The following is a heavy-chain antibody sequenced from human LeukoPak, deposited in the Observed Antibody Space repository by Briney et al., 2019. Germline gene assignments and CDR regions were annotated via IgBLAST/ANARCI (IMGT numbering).Heavy chain of an antibody. CDR1: GYTFTSYD. V-gene: IGHV1-8*03. CDR3: AKSEGCSSTSCYGHYYYYYMDV. D-gene: IGHD2-2*01. Sequence: ASVKVSCKASGYTFTSYDINWVRQATGQGLEWMGWMNPNSGNTGYAQKFQGRVTITRSTSISTAYMELSSLRSEDTAVYYCAKSEGCSSTSCYGHYYYYYMDVWGKGTTVTVSS. J-gene: IGHJ6*03. CDR2: MNPNSGNT.